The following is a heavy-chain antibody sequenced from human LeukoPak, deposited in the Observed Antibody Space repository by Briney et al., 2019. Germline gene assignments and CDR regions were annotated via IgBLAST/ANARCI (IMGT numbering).Heavy chain of an antibody. Sequence: SETLSLTCTVSGYSISSGYYWGWIRQPPGKGLEWIGSIYHSGSTYYNPSLKSRVTISVDTSKNQFSLKLSSVTAADTAVYYCARVGGGSGSTHVINQWIHFDYWGQGTLVTVSS. CDR3: ARVGGGSGSTHVINQWIHFDY. CDR2: IYHSGST. CDR1: GYSISSGYY. V-gene: IGHV4-38-2*02. D-gene: IGHD3-10*01. J-gene: IGHJ4*02.